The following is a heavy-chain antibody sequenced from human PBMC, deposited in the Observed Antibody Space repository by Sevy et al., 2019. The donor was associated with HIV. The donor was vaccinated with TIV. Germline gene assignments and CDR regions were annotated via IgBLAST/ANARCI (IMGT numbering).Heavy chain of an antibody. J-gene: IGHJ3*02. CDR1: GGSFNGFY. Sequence: SLTCVVNGGSFNGFYWNWIRQPPGKGLEWIGEIDHTGRNTYKPSLTNYNPSLKSLVTMSLGTSKNQVSLKLTSGTAADTAVYYCARGQGGCSGSRATGFDIWGQGTMVTVSS. D-gene: IGHD6-19*01. CDR3: ARGQGGCSGSRATGFDI. V-gene: IGHV4-34*01. CDR2: IDHTGRNTYKPSLT.